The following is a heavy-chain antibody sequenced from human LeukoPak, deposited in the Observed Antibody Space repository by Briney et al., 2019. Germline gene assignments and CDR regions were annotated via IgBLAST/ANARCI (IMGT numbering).Heavy chain of an antibody. J-gene: IGHJ4*02. CDR2: IYSGGST. D-gene: IGHD1-26*01. Sequence: PGGSLRLSCAASGFTVSSNYMSWVRQAPGKGLEWVSVIYSGGSTYYADSVKGRFTISRENSKNTLYLQMNSLRAEDTAVYYCARVSSSGRLYFDYWGQGTLVTVSS. CDR3: ARVSSSGRLYFDY. CDR1: GFTVSSNY. V-gene: IGHV3-53*01.